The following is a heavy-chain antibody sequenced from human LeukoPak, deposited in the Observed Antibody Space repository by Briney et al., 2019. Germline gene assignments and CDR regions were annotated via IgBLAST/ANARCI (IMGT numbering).Heavy chain of an antibody. CDR3: ARVRGGLVATSFDY. J-gene: IGHJ4*02. CDR2: IYSGGST. CDR1: GFTVSSNY. V-gene: IGHV3-66*01. Sequence: GGSLRLSCAASGFTVSSNYMSWVRQAPGKGVEWGSVIYSGGSTYYADSVKGRFTISRDNSKNSLFLQMNSLRAEDTAVYYCARVRGGLVATSFDYWGQGTLVTVSS. D-gene: IGHD1-26*01.